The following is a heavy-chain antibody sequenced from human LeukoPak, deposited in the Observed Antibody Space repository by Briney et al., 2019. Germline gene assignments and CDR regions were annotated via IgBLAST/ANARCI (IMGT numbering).Heavy chain of an antibody. CDR3: ARVMVAVDDWDY. CDR1: GFTFSSYG. D-gene: IGHD6-19*01. Sequence: GGSLRLSCAASGFTFSSYGMHWVRQAPGKGLEWVAFIRYDGSNKYYADSVKGRFTISRDNSKNTLYLQMNSLRAEDTAVYYCARVMVAVDDWDYWGQGTLVTVSS. V-gene: IGHV3-30*02. J-gene: IGHJ4*02. CDR2: IRYDGSNK.